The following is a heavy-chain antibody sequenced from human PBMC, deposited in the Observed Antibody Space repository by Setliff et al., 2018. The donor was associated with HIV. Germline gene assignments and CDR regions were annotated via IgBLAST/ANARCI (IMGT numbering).Heavy chain of an antibody. V-gene: IGHV1-18*01. CDR1: GYPFTNFG. Sequence: RASVKVSCKASGYPFTNFGISWVRQAPGQGLEWMAWISVYNGDTNFAQKFQGRVTMTTDTSTGTAYMELRSLTSDDTAVYYFARSPLDPPYNDFWSGYNPFDYWGQGTLVTVSS. J-gene: IGHJ4*02. CDR3: ARSPLDPPYNDFWSGYNPFDY. D-gene: IGHD3-3*01. CDR2: ISVYNGDT.